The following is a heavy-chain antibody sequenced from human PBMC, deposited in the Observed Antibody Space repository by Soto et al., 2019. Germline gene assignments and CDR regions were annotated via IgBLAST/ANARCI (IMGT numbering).Heavy chain of an antibody. CDR3: ANVPIWCSSTSCYTEGFDY. Sequence: EVQLLDAGGGLVQPGGSLRLSCTASGFTFSDYAMSWVRQPPGKGLEWVSVISAGGSTYYADSVKCRFTVSRANSKNTLYLQMNRLRAEDTAVYYCANVPIWCSSTSCYTEGFDYWGQGTLVTVSS. CDR1: GFTFSDYA. J-gene: IGHJ4*02. V-gene: IGHV3-23*01. D-gene: IGHD2-2*02. CDR2: ISAGGST.